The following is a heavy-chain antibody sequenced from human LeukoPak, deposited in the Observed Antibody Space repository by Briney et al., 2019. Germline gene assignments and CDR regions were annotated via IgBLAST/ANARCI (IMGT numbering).Heavy chain of an antibody. V-gene: IGHV4-59*01. CDR2: IYYSEST. CDR3: ARDGGILTPFDP. D-gene: IGHD3-9*01. CDR1: GGSISSYY. J-gene: IGHJ5*02. Sequence: SETLSLTCTVSGGSISSYYWSWIRQPPGKGLEWIGYIYYSESTNYNPSIKSRVTISVDTSKNQFSLKLSSVTAADTAVYYCARDGGILTPFDPWGQGTLVTVSS.